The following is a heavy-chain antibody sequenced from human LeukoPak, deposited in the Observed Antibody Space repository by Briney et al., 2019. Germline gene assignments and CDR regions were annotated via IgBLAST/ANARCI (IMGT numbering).Heavy chain of an antibody. D-gene: IGHD2-2*01. J-gene: IGHJ4*02. CDR1: GFTFSSYA. V-gene: IGHV3-23*01. CDR3: AKIFDCSSTSCYWGYFDY. Sequence: GGSLRLSCAASGFTFSSYAMSWVRQAPGKGLEWVSAISGSGGSTYYADSVKGRFTICRDNSKNTLYLQMNSLRAEDTAVYYCAKIFDCSSTSCYWGYFDYWGQGTLVTVSS. CDR2: ISGSGGST.